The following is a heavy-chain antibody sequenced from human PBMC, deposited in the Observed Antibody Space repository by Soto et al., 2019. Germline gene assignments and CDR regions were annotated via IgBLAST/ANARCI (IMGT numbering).Heavy chain of an antibody. D-gene: IGHD3-3*01. J-gene: IGHJ3*02. Sequence: ASVKVSCKASGYTFTSYSMHWVRQAPGQRLEWMGWINAGNGNTKYSQKFQGRVTITRDTSASTAYMELSSLRSEDTAVYYCARELAITIFGVAPMGAFDSWGQGTMVTVSS. CDR1: GYTFTSYS. CDR2: INAGNGNT. CDR3: ARELAITIFGVAPMGAFDS. V-gene: IGHV1-3*01.